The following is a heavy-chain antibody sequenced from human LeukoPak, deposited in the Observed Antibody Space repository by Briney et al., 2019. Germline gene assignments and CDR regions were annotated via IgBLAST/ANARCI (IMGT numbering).Heavy chain of an antibody. Sequence: GGSLRLSCAASGFTFSSYSMNWVRQAPGKGLEWVSYVSSSSSTIYYADSVKGRFTISRDNAKNSLYLQMNSLRAEDTAVYYCATQLLAVAGYWGQGTLVTVSS. V-gene: IGHV3-48*01. CDR2: VSSSSSTI. CDR3: ATQLLAVAGY. D-gene: IGHD6-19*01. J-gene: IGHJ4*02. CDR1: GFTFSSYS.